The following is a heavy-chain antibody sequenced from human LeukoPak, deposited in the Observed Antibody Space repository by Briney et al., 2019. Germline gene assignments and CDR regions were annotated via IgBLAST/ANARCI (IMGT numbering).Heavy chain of an antibody. CDR1: GFTFSSYA. J-gene: IGHJ6*02. Sequence: GGSLRLSCAASGFTFSSYAMSWVRQAPGKGLEWVSAISGSGGSTYYADSVKGRFTISRDNSKNTLYLQMNSLRAEDTAVCYCAKDPYSSSWSDYYGMDVWGQGTTVTVSS. CDR3: AKDPYSSSWSDYYGMDV. D-gene: IGHD6-13*01. V-gene: IGHV3-23*01. CDR2: ISGSGGST.